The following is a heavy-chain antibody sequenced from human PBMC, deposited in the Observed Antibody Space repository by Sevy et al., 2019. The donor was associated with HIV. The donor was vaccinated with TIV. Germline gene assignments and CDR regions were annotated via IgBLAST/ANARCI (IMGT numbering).Heavy chain of an antibody. J-gene: IGHJ4*02. CDR2: IYFTGNT. Sequence: SETLSLTCSVSGGSISSYFWTWVRQSPGKGLEWIGNIYFTGNTDYSPSLKSRVPLSLATSKSQFSLTLKSVTAADTAIYFCARDSTTRPRVLDYWGQGTLVTVSS. D-gene: IGHD1-1*01. CDR3: ARDSTTRPRVLDY. V-gene: IGHV4-59*01. CDR1: GGSISSYF.